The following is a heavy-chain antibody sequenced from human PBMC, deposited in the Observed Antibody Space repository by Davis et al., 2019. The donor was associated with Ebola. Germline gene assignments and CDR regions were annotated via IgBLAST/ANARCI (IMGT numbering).Heavy chain of an antibody. CDR3: TVDLEGGSGPRFDQ. D-gene: IGHD2-15*01. CDR2: IKSKVHGERI. J-gene: IGHJ5*02. Sequence: PGGSLRLSCAASGFSFSTAWMNWVRQAPGKGPEWVARIKSKVHGERIDYAAPMRGRFTISRDDSTNTLYLQMNSMEAEDTAAYYCTVDLEGGSGPRFDQWGQGTLVIVSS. CDR1: GFSFSTAW. V-gene: IGHV3-15*01.